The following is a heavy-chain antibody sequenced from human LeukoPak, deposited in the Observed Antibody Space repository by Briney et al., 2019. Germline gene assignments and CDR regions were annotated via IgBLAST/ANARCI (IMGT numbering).Heavy chain of an antibody. J-gene: IGHJ6*03. CDR1: GFTFSSYA. V-gene: IGHV3-30*04. Sequence: PGRSLRLSCAASGFTFSSYAMHWVRQAPGKGLEWVAVISYDGSNKYYADSVKGRFTISRDNSKNTLYLQMNSLRAEDTAVYYCARAVTQRAYGYYYYYMDVWGKGTTVTVSS. CDR2: ISYDGSNK. CDR3: ARAVTQRAYGYYYYYMDV. D-gene: IGHD2-21*01.